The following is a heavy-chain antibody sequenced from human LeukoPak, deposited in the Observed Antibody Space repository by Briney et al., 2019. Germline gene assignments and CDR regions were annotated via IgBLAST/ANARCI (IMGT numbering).Heavy chain of an antibody. CDR3: SVDGMATIEFDY. Sequence: ASVKVSCKASGYTFTSYGISWVRQAPGQGLEWMGWINPNSGGTNCAQKFQGRVTMTRDTSISTAYMELSRLRSDDTAVYYCSVDGMATIEFDYWGQGTLVTVSS. CDR2: INPNSGGT. D-gene: IGHD5-24*01. CDR1: GYTFTSYG. V-gene: IGHV1-2*02. J-gene: IGHJ4*02.